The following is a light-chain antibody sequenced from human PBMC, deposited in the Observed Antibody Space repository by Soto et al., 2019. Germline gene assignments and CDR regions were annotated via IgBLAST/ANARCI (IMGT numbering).Light chain of an antibody. J-gene: IGKJ1*01. CDR2: GQS. V-gene: IGKV3-15*01. CDR1: DSVNSN. CDR3: QQYNNWGK. Sequence: IVMTPSLITLSLSPGETATLSYRAGDSVNSNLTWNQQKPAQPPRPLIHGQSTRATGFTARFTGSGSGTEFALTIISLQFDDSAVYYCQQYNNWGKFSQGTKLDSK.